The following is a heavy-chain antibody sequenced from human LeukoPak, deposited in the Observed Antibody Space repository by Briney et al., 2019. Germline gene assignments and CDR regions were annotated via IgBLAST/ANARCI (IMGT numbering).Heavy chain of an antibody. CDR3: ARIALSSDVVPGGYYYGMDV. CDR2: IHWDDDK. Sequence: SGPTLVNPTQPLXLTCTFSGFSLSTSGMCVNWIREPPGKALEWLARIHWDDDKYYSTSLKTRLTISKDTSKNQVVLTMTNMDPVDTATYYCARIALSSDVVPGGYYYGMDVWGQGTTVTVSS. CDR1: GFSLSTSGMC. D-gene: IGHD3-22*01. J-gene: IGHJ6*02. V-gene: IGHV2-70*11.